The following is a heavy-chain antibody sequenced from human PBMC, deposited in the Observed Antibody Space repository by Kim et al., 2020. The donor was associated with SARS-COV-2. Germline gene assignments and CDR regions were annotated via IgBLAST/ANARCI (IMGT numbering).Heavy chain of an antibody. CDR3: ARQGRGGTIIAVAGSFDY. D-gene: IGHD6-19*01. J-gene: IGHJ4*02. Sequence: KSRVTISVDTSKNQFYLKLSSVTAADTAVYYCARQGRGGTIIAVAGSFDYWGQGTLVTVSS. V-gene: IGHV4-39*01.